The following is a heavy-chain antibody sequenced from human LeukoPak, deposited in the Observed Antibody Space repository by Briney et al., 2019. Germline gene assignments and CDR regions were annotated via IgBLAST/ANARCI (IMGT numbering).Heavy chain of an antibody. CDR1: GASISRYY. CDR3: ARGRYYGSGLNWFDP. V-gene: IGHV4-59*12. Sequence: SETLSLTCTVSGASISRYYWSWIRQPPGKGLEWIGHIYYNGNTNYNPSLKSRVTISVDTSKNQFSLKLSSVTAADTAVYYCARGRYYGSGLNWFDPWGQGTLVTVSS. D-gene: IGHD3-10*01. CDR2: IYYNGNT. J-gene: IGHJ5*02.